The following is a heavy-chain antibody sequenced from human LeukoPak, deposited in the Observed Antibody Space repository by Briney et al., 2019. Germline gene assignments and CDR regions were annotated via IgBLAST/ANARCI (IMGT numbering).Heavy chain of an antibody. CDR1: GFTFSGSA. Sequence: GGSLRLSCAASGFTFSGSAMHWVRQASGKGLEWVGRIRSKANSYATAYAASVKGRFTISRDDSKNTAYLQMNSLKTEDTAVYYCTSPQFYYYDSSGYYSTPWGQGTLVTVSS. CDR3: TSPQFYYYDSSGYYSTP. V-gene: IGHV3-73*01. D-gene: IGHD3-22*01. CDR2: IRSKANSYAT. J-gene: IGHJ5*02.